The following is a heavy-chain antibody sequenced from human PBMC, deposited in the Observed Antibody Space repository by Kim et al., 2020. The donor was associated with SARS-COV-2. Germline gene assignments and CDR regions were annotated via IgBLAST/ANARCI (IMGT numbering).Heavy chain of an antibody. J-gene: IGHJ4*02. Sequence: GNNYAQRVQGRVTMTRDTSISTAYMELSRLRSDDTAVYYCAGGGSGSYVYWGQGTLVTVSS. V-gene: IGHV1-2*02. D-gene: IGHD1-26*01. CDR2: GN. CDR3: AGGGSGSYVY.